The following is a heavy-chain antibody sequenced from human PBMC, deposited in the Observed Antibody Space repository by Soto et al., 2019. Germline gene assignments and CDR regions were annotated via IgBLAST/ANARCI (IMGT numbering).Heavy chain of an antibody. V-gene: IGHV3-23*01. J-gene: IGHJ4*02. CDR2: IGGSGTNT. D-gene: IGHD5-12*01. Sequence: GGSLRLSCAASGFTFSDYPMSWVRQAPGKGLEWVSVIGGSGTNTYYADSVKGRFSISRDNSKNTLYLQINNLRAEDTAVYYCAKARSTAYDPYNYWGLGTLVTVSS. CDR1: GFTFSDYP. CDR3: AKARSTAYDPYNY.